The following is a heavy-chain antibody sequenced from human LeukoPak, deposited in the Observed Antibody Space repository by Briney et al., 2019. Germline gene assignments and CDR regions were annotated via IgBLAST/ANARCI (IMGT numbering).Heavy chain of an antibody. V-gene: IGHV3-66*01. CDR1: GFTVSSNY. CDR3: LRDGTSYDLGPHY. CDR2: IYSGGST. D-gene: IGHD5-12*01. Sequence: GGSLRLSCAASGFTVSSNYMSWVRQAPGKGLEWVSVIYSGGSTYYADSVKGRFTISRDNSENTLYLQMSSLRAEDTAVYYCLRDGTSYDLGPHYWGQGTLVTVSS. J-gene: IGHJ4*02.